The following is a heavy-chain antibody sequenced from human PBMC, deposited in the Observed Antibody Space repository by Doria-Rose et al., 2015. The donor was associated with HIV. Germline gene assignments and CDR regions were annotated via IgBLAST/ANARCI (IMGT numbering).Heavy chain of an antibody. V-gene: IGHV2-26*01. D-gene: IGHD6-13*01. J-gene: IGHJ4*02. CDR3: ARIKSSRWYHKYYFDF. Sequence: QITLKESGPVLVKPTETLTLTCTVSGVSLSSPGMGVSWIRQPPGKALEWLANIFSDDDRSYNSSLKSRLTISRGTYKSQVVLTMTDMDPVDTATYYCARIKSSRWYHKYYFDFWGQGTLVIVSA. CDR1: GVSLSSPGMG. CDR2: IFSDDDR.